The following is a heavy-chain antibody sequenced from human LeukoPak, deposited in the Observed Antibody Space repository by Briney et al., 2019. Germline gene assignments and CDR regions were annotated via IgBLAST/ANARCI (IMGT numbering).Heavy chain of an antibody. J-gene: IGHJ4*02. V-gene: IGHV1-2*02. Sequence: ASVKVSCKASGYTFIDYWIHWVRQAPGQGLEWMGKIDLNTGDTTSAQKFQGRVTMTRDTSISTVYLDLSGLGSDDTAVYYCARDAPHQHFDYWGQGTLVTVSS. CDR3: ARDAPHQHFDY. CDR1: GYTFIDYW. CDR2: IDLNTGDT.